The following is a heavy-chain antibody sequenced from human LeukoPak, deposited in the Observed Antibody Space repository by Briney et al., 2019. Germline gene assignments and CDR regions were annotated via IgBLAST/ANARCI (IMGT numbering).Heavy chain of an antibody. CDR3: ARDPQFIPFDY. CDR2: IYHSGST. CDR1: GYSISSGYY. D-gene: IGHD2-21*01. J-gene: IGHJ4*02. Sequence: PSETLSLTCTVSGYSISSGYYWGWIRQPPGKGLEWIGSIYHSGSTYYNPSLKSRVTISVDTSKNQFSLKLSSVTAADTAVYYCARDPQFIPFDYWGQGTLVTVSS. V-gene: IGHV4-38-2*02.